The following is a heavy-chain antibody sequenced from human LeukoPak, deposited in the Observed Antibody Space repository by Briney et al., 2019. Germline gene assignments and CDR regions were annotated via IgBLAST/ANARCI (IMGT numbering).Heavy chain of an antibody. V-gene: IGHV1-24*01. CDR2: FDPKDGEA. CDR3: ATGVYCANTTCPGYGNYYYFMDV. Sequence: ASVKVSCKVSGFTLSELSIHWVRQAPGKGLEWVGGFDPKDGEAVYAERFRDRVISTDDRSSNTAYMDLSRLGADDTAVYYCATGVYCANTTCPGYGNYYYFMDVWGEGTTVTV. CDR1: GFTLSELS. J-gene: IGHJ6*03. D-gene: IGHD2-21*01.